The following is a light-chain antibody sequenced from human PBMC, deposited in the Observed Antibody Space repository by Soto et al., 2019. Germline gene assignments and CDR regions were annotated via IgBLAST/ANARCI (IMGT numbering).Light chain of an antibody. CDR3: GTWDSSLKNVV. J-gene: IGLJ2*01. V-gene: IGLV1-51*01. CDR1: SSNIGNNY. CDR2: DNN. Sequence: QSVLTQPPSVSAAPGQKVTISCSGSSSNIGNNYLSWYQQLPGTAPKLLIYDNNKRPSGIPDRFSGSKSGTSATLGITGLQDGEEADYYCGTWDSSLKNVVFGGGTKLTVL.